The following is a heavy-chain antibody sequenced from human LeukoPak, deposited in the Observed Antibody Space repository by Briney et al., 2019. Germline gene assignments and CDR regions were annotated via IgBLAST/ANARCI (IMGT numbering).Heavy chain of an antibody. CDR3: AKLTTYRIAAAGTGFDP. CDR1: AFTFSSYA. D-gene: IGHD6-13*01. CDR2: ISGSGGST. J-gene: IGHJ5*02. V-gene: IGHV3-23*01. Sequence: PGGSLRLSCAASAFTFSSYAMSWVRQAPGKGLEWVSAISGSGGSTYYADSVKGRFTISRDNSKNTLYLQMNSLRAEDTAVYYCAKLTTYRIAAAGTGFDPWGQGTLVTVSS.